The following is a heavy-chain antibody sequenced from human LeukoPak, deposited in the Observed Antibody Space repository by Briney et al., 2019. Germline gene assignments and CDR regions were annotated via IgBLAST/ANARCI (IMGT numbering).Heavy chain of an antibody. Sequence: GASVKVSCKASGGTFSSYAISWVRQAPGQGLEWMGGIIPIFGTANYAQKFQGRVTITTDESTSTAYMELSSLRSEDTAVYYSARENLYGDYGDYWGQGTLVTVSS. CDR1: GGTFSSYA. CDR3: ARENLYGDYGDY. CDR2: IIPIFGTA. J-gene: IGHJ4*02. D-gene: IGHD4-17*01. V-gene: IGHV1-69*05.